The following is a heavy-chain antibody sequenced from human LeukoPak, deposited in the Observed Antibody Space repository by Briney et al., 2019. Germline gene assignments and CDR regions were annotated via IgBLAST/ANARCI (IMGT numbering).Heavy chain of an antibody. CDR3: ARDSGWSALGVVDY. Sequence: GGSLRLSCAASGFTFSSYWMSWVRQAPGKGLEWVANIKQDGSEKYYVDSVKGRFTISRDNAKNSLYLQMNSLRAEDTAVYYCARDSGWSALGVVDYWGQGTLVTVSS. CDR1: GFTFSSYW. D-gene: IGHD6-19*01. V-gene: IGHV3-7*01. CDR2: IKQDGSEK. J-gene: IGHJ4*02.